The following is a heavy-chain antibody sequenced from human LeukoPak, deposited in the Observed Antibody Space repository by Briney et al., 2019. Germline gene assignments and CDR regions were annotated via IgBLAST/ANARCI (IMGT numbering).Heavy chain of an antibody. J-gene: IGHJ6*02. CDR1: GYTFTSYG. V-gene: IGHV1-18*01. D-gene: IGHD3-9*01. Sequence: ASVKVSCKASGYTFTSYGISWVRQAPGQGLEWMGWISAYNGNTNYAQKLQGRVTMTTDTSTSTAYMELRSLRSDDTAVYYCARGADYDILTGYHYYYYGMDVWGRGTTVTVSS. CDR3: ARGADYDILTGYHYYYYGMDV. CDR2: ISAYNGNT.